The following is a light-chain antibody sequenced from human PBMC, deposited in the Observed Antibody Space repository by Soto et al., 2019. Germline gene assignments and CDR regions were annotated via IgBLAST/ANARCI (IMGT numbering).Light chain of an antibody. CDR1: SSNIGAGYV. CDR2: GNS. V-gene: IGLV1-40*01. CDR3: QSYDSSLSGSV. J-gene: IGLJ2*01. Sequence: VLTQPPSVSGAPGQRVTISCTGSSSNIGAGYVVHWYQQLPGTAPKLLIYGNSNRPSGVPDRFSGSKSGTSASLAITGLQAEDEADYYCQSYDSSLSGSVFGGGTQLTVL.